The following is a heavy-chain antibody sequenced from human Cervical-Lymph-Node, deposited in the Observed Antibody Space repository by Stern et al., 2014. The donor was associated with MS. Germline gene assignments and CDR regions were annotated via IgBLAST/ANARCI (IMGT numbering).Heavy chain of an antibody. CDR2: IWYDGSNK. D-gene: IGHD3-22*01. V-gene: IGHV3-33*01. J-gene: IGHJ3*02. Sequence: VQLVESGGGVVQPGRSLRLSCAASGFTFSSYGMHWVRQAPGKGLEWVAVIWYDGSNKYYADSVKGRFTISRDNSKNTLYLQMNSLRAEDTAVYYCARDDDSSGYDAFDIWGQGTMVTVSS. CDR3: ARDDDSSGYDAFDI. CDR1: GFTFSSYG.